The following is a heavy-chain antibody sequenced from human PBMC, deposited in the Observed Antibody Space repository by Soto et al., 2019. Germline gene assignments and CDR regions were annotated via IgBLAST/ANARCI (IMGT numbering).Heavy chain of an antibody. CDR1: GYTFTSYA. CDR3: ARDQQGNYYGSGRYDD. V-gene: IGHV1-3*01. CDR2: INAGNGNT. J-gene: IGHJ4*02. D-gene: IGHD3-10*01. Sequence: ASVKVSCKASGYTFTSYAMHWVRQAPGQRLEWMGWINAGNGNTKYSQKFQGRVTITRDTSASTAYMELSSLRSEDTAVYYCARDQQGNYYGSGRYDDWGQGTRVTVAS.